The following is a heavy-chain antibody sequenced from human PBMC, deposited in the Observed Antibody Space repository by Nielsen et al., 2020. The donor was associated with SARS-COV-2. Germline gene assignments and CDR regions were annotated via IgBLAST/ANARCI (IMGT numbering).Heavy chain of an antibody. CDR1: GGSISSSSYY. J-gene: IGHJ2*01. D-gene: IGHD2-21*02. CDR3: ARQDCGGDCYSADWYFDL. Sequence: SETLSLTCTVSGGSISSSSYYWGWIRQPPGKGLEWIGSIYYSGSTYYNPSLKSRVTISVDTSKNQFSLKLSSVTAADTAVYYCARQDCGGDCYSADWYFDLWGRGTLVTVSS. V-gene: IGHV4-39*01. CDR2: IYYSGST.